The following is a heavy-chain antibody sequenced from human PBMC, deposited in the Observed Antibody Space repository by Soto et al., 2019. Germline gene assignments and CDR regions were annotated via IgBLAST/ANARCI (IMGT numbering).Heavy chain of an antibody. D-gene: IGHD3-10*01. CDR1: GFTFSDYF. CDR3: ARRSTMVTYFDY. Sequence: QVQLVESGGGLVKPGGSLRLSCAASGFTFSDYFMSWIRQVPGKGLEWLSYISGSGGTVYYADSVKGRFTISRDNAKNSLYLDVSSLRAEATAVYYCARRSTMVTYFDYWGQGSVVTVSS. V-gene: IGHV3-11*01. J-gene: IGHJ4*02. CDR2: ISGSGGTV.